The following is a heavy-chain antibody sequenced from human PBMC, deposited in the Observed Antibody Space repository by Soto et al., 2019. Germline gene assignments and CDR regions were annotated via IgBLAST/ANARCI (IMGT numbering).Heavy chain of an antibody. V-gene: IGHV4-4*02. D-gene: IGHD5-18*01. Sequence: SETLSLTCAVSGGSINNNNWWSWVRQPPGKGLEWIGEIFQSGSTNYNPSLKSRVTISVDTSKNQFSLKLSSVTAADTAVYYCARGNLIQLWYQYYFDYWGQGTLVTVSS. CDR1: GGSINNNNW. CDR3: ARGNLIQLWYQYYFDY. CDR2: IFQSGST. J-gene: IGHJ4*02.